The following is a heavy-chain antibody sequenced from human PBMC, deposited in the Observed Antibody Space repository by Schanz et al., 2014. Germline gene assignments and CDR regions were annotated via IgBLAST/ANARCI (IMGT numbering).Heavy chain of an antibody. J-gene: IGHJ3*02. CDR3: TRGGYSYALSAFDI. V-gene: IGHV1-18*01. D-gene: IGHD5-18*01. CDR2: ISPYNGNT. Sequence: QVQLVQSGAEVKKPGASVKVSCKASGYTFTSYGINWVRQAPGQGLEWMGWISPYNGNTNYAQKLQGRVTMTADTSTSTAYMDLRSLRSDDTALYYCTRGGYSYALSAFDIWGQGTMVTVSS. CDR1: GYTFTSYG.